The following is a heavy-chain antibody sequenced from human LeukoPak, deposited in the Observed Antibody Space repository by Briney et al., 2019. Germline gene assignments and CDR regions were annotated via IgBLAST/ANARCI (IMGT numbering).Heavy chain of an antibody. D-gene: IGHD3-22*01. CDR1: GYTFTGYY. CDR3: ATARYYYDSSGYYSHYFDY. CDR2: INPNSGGT. Sequence: ASVKVSCKASGYTFTGYYMHWVRQAPGQGLEWMGRINPNSGGTNYAQKFQGRVTMTRDTSISTAYMELSRLRSDDTAVYYCATARYYYDSSGYYSHYFDYWGQGTLVTVSS. J-gene: IGHJ4*02. V-gene: IGHV1-2*06.